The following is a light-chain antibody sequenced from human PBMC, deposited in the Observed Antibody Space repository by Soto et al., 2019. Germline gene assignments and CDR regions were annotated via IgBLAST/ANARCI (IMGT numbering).Light chain of an antibody. CDR3: QQYNNWPPLT. CDR2: DAA. CDR1: QSLRRN. Sequence: ELVITQSPATLSVSPGERATLSCSASQSLRRNLAWYQQKPGQAPRLLIYDAATRATGIPARFSGSESGTEFNLTISSLQAEDFAVYYCQQYNNWPPLTFGGGTKVHIK. J-gene: IGKJ4*01. V-gene: IGKV3-15*01.